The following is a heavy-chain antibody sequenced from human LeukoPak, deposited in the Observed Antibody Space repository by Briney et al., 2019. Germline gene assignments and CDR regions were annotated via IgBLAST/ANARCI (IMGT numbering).Heavy chain of an antibody. CDR2: IWYDGSNK. D-gene: IGHD3-22*01. CDR3: AKGPHTQDYYDSSGYYYDY. Sequence: GGSLRLSCAASGFTFSSYGMHWVRQAPGKGLEWVAVIWYDGSNKYYADSVKGRFTISRDNSKNTLYLQMNSLRAEDTAVYYCAKGPHTQDYYDSSGYYYDYWGQGTLVTVPS. V-gene: IGHV3-33*06. J-gene: IGHJ4*02. CDR1: GFTFSSYG.